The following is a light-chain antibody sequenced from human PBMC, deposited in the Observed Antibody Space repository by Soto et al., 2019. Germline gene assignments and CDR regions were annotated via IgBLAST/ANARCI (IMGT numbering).Light chain of an antibody. J-gene: IGKJ4*01. CDR2: EAS. V-gene: IGKV3-11*01. CDR3: QHCLTSPA. CDR1: QSIDRY. Sequence: EIVLTQSPATLSLSPGERATLSCRASQSIDRYLAWYQQKPGQAPRLLIDEASNRATGIPPRFSGSGSGTDFTLTISSLEPEDFAVYYCQHCLTSPAFGGGTKVEIK.